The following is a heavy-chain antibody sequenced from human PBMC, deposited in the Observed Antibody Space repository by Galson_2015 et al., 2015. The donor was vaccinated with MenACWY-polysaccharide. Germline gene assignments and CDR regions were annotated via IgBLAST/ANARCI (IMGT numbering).Heavy chain of an antibody. V-gene: IGHV3-11*01. CDR2: ISTSGSAI. Sequence: SLRLSCAASGFSFSDYYMSWIRQAPGKGLEWVSYISTSGSAISYVDSVKGRFAISRDNAKNSLYLQMNSLRAEDTAVYYCARDGWRSGWFADYWGRGTLVTVSS. D-gene: IGHD6-19*01. J-gene: IGHJ4*02. CDR1: GFSFSDYY. CDR3: ARDGWRSGWFADY.